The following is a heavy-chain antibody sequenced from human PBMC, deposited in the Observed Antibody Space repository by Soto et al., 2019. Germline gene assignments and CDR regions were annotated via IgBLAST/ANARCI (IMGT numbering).Heavy chain of an antibody. CDR3: ARDGDPQRGAFDI. V-gene: IGHV3-48*01. CDR1: GFTFSSYS. Sequence: PGGSLRLSCAASGFTFSSYSMNWVRQAPGKGLEWVSYISSSSSTIYYADSVEGRFTISRDNAKNSLYLQMNSLRAEDTAVYYCARDGDPQRGAFDIWGQGTMVTVSS. J-gene: IGHJ3*02. D-gene: IGHD4-17*01. CDR2: ISSSSSTI.